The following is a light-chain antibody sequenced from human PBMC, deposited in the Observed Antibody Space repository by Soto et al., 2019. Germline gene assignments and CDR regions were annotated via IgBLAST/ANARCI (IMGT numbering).Light chain of an antibody. CDR1: QSISSW. V-gene: IGKV1-5*01. J-gene: IGKJ1*01. CDR2: DAS. CDR3: QQYNSYSPT. Sequence: IQMTQIPSTLSPSVGDSVTLACRALQSISSWLAWYQQKPGKAPKLLIYDASSLESGGPSSFSGSGSGTEFTLTISTLQPDDFATYYSQQYNSYSPTFGQGTKVDIK.